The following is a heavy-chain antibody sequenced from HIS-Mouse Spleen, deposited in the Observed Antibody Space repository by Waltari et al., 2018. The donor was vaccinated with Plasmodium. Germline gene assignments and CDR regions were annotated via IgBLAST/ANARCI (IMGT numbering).Heavy chain of an antibody. V-gene: IGHV4-59*08. J-gene: IGHJ4*02. D-gene: IGHD5-18*01. CDR2: IYYSGST. Sequence: QVQLQESGPGLVKPSETLSLTCTVSGGSISSYYWSWIRQPPGKGLEWIGYIYYSGSTNYNPSLKSRVTISVDTSKNQFCLKLSSVTAADTAVYYCARLRYSYGYFDYWGQGTLVTVSS. CDR3: ARLRYSYGYFDY. CDR1: GGSISSYY.